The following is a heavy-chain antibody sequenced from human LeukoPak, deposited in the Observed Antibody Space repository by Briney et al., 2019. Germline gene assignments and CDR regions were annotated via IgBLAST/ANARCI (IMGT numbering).Heavy chain of an antibody. CDR2: INHSGST. CDR1: GGSFSGYY. V-gene: IGHV4-34*01. J-gene: IGHJ6*03. Sequence: PSETLSLTCAVYGGSFSGYYWSWLRQPPGKGLEWIGEINHSGSTNYNPSLKSRVTISVDTSKNRFSLKLSSVTAADTAVYYCARGQYSSSWRYYYYYYMDVWGKGTTVTVSS. CDR3: ARGQYSSSWRYYYYYYMDV. D-gene: IGHD6-13*01.